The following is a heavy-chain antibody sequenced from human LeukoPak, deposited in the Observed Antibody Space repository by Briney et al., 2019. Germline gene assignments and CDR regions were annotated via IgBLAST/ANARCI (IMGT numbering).Heavy chain of an antibody. J-gene: IGHJ4*02. V-gene: IGHV4-59*01. D-gene: IGHD4-17*01. CDR1: GGSISSYY. CDR3: ARDLRLRTPSGDY. CDR2: IYYSGST. Sequence: SETLSLTCTVSGGSISSYYWSWIRQPPGKGLEWIGYIYYSGSTNYNPSLKSRVTISVDTSKNQFSLKLSSVTAADTAVYYCARDLRLRTPSGDYWGQGTLVTVSS.